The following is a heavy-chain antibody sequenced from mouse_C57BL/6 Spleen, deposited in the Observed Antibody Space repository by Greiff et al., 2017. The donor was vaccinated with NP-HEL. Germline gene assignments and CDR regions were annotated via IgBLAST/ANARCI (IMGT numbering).Heavy chain of an antibody. CDR3: ARRSRVLRAMDY. D-gene: IGHD1-1*01. CDR1: GYTFTSYW. V-gene: IGHV1-55*01. Sequence: QVQLQQPGAELVKPGASVKMSCKASGYTFTSYWITWVKQRPGQGLEWIGDIYPGSGSTNYNEKFKSKATLTVDTSSSTAYMQLSSLTSEDSAVYYCARRSRVLRAMDYWGQGTSVTVSS. J-gene: IGHJ4*01. CDR2: IYPGSGST.